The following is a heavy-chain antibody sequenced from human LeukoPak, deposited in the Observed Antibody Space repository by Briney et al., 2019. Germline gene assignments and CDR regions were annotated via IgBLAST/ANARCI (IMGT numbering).Heavy chain of an antibody. CDR1: GFSFSSYA. CDR3: AKSGYNRFDY. D-gene: IGHD5-24*01. Sequence: GGSLRLSCAASGFSFSSYAMSWVRQAPGKGLEWVSSFSGSGGSTYYADSVKGRFTISRDNSKNTLYLQMISLRAEDTAVYYCAKSGYNRFDYWAREPWSPSPQ. CDR2: FSGSGGST. V-gene: IGHV3-23*01. J-gene: IGHJ4*02.